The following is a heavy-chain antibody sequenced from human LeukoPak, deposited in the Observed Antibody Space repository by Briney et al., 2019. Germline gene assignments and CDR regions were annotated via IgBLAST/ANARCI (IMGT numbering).Heavy chain of an antibody. CDR3: AKSKKLTTDYFDY. D-gene: IGHD4-17*01. Sequence: GGSLRLSCAASGFTFSSYGMHWVRQAPGKGQEWVAVISYDGSNKYYADSVKGRFTISRDNSKNTLYLQMNSLRAEDTAVYYCAKSKKLTTDYFDYWGQGTLVTVSS. J-gene: IGHJ4*02. V-gene: IGHV3-30*18. CDR1: GFTFSSYG. CDR2: ISYDGSNK.